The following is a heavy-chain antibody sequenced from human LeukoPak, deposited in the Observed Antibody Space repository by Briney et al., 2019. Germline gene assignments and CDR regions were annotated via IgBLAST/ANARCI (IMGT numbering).Heavy chain of an antibody. D-gene: IGHD3-10*01. Sequence: PGGSLRLSCAASGFTVSTNYMTWVRQAPGKGLEWVSVIYSDGTTYYADSVKGRFTISRDNSKSTVYLQMNSLRAEDTAVYYCARGLGYGSGPVDHWGQGTLVTLSS. J-gene: IGHJ4*02. CDR1: GFTVSTNY. V-gene: IGHV3-53*01. CDR3: ARGLGYGSGPVDH. CDR2: IYSDGTT.